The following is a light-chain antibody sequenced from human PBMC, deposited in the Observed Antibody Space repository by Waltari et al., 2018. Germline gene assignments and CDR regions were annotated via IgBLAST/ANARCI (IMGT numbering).Light chain of an antibody. CDR3: QQYSSDST. CDR1: QSISNW. J-gene: IGKJ1*01. CDR2: KAS. V-gene: IGKV1-5*03. Sequence: DIQMTQSPSTLSASVGDRVTITCRASQSISNWLAWYQQKPGKAPKLLIYKASTLQSGVPSRFSCSGSGTEFTLTISSLQPDDFATYYCQQYSSDSTFGQGTKVEIK.